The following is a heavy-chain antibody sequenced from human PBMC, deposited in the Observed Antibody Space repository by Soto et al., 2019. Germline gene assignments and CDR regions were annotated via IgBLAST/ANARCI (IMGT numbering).Heavy chain of an antibody. V-gene: IGHV1-69*13. Sequence: SVKVSCKASGGTFSIYAISCVLQSPGQGLEWMGGIIPIFGTANYAQKFQGRVTITADESTSTAYMELSSLRSEDTAVYYCASNAARTTRYYFDYWGQGTLVTVSS. CDR3: ASNAARTTRYYFDY. D-gene: IGHD6-6*01. CDR1: GGTFSIYA. J-gene: IGHJ4*02. CDR2: IIPIFGTA.